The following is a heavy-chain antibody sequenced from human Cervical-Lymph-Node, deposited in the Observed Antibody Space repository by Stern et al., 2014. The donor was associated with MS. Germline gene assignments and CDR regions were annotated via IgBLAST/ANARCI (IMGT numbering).Heavy chain of an antibody. D-gene: IGHD5-12*01. CDR1: GYTFTDHY. J-gene: IGHJ4*02. V-gene: IGHV1-2*02. CDR2: INPNSGGT. Sequence: VQLVASGAEVKKPGASVKVSCKASGYTFTDHYLHWVRQAPGHGLEWLGLINPNSGGTHYANKFQGRVTITRDTSISTAYMELSRLKSDDTALYYCARGNGYDWSTFDSWGQGTVVTVSS. CDR3: ARGNGYDWSTFDS.